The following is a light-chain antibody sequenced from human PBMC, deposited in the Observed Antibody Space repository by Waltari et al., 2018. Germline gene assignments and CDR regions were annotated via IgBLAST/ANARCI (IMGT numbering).Light chain of an antibody. Sequence: EIVMTQSPATLSVSPGERATLSCRASQSVSTNLAWYQQKPGQAPRLLLYGASTMATGIPDRISGSGSGTEFTLTISSLQSEDFAVYYCQHYNDWYTFGQGTKLEI. CDR2: GAS. V-gene: IGKV3-15*01. CDR1: QSVSTN. CDR3: QHYNDWYT. J-gene: IGKJ2*01.